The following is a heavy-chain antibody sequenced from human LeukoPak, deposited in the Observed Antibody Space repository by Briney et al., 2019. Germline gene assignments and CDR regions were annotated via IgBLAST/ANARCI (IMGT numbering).Heavy chain of an antibody. Sequence: PGRSLRLSCAASGFTFSSYAMHWVRQAPGKGLEWVAVISYDGSNKYYADFVKGRFTISRDNSKNTLYLQMNSLRAEDTAVYYCASPVLDDILTDDAFDIWGQGTMVTVSS. CDR1: GFTFSSYA. CDR3: ASPVLDDILTDDAFDI. J-gene: IGHJ3*02. CDR2: ISYDGSNK. D-gene: IGHD3-9*01. V-gene: IGHV3-30*04.